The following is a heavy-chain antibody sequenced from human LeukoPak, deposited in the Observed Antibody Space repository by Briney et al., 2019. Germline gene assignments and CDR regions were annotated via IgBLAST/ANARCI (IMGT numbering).Heavy chain of an antibody. CDR3: ARRDISSGWSFDY. J-gene: IGHJ4*02. D-gene: IGHD6-19*01. Sequence: SETLSLTCTVSGGSISNYHWSWIRQPPGKGLEWIGQIHTSGSTNYNTPLKSRVTMSIDTPENQHSLTIRSVTAADTAVYYCARRDISSGWSFDYWGQGTLVTVSS. CDR2: IHTSGST. CDR1: GGSISNYH. V-gene: IGHV4-4*07.